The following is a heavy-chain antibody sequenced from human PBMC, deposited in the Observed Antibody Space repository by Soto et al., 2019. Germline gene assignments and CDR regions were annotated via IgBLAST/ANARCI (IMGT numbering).Heavy chain of an antibody. CDR1: TGYA. V-gene: IGHV3-23*01. CDR2: ISPTGNT. Sequence: WGSLRLSCTSLTGYAMSCVRRGPRKGLEWISTISPTGNTHYADSVEGRFTISRDDSKNTFYLQMNNRRADDTGVYYCAKDPSTGHADLWGQGTMVTVSS. J-gene: IGHJ5*02. CDR3: AKDPSTGHADL. D-gene: IGHD3-9*01.